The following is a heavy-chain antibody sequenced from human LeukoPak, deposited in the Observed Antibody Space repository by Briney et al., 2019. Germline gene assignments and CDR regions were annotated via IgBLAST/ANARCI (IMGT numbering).Heavy chain of an antibody. CDR2: ISWNSGSI. V-gene: IGHV3-9*01. CDR3: AKGGSSSWDYFDY. D-gene: IGHD6-13*01. Sequence: GGSLRLSCAASGFTFDDYAMHWIRQAPGKGLEWVSGISWNSGSIGYADSVKGRFTISRDNSKNTLYLQMSSLRAEDTAVYYCAKGGSSSWDYFDYWGQGTLVTVSS. CDR1: GFTFDDYA. J-gene: IGHJ4*02.